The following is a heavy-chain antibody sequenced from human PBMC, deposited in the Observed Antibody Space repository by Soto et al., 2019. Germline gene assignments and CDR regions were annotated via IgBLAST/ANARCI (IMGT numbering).Heavy chain of an antibody. D-gene: IGHD3-3*01. CDR3: ARGLTTEIFGVVSDYYYGMDV. Sequence: GGSLRLSCAASGFTFSSYSMNWVRQAPGKGLEWVSYISSSSSTIYYADSVKGRFTISRDNAKNSLYLQMNSLRDEDTAVYYCARGLTTEIFGVVSDYYYGMDVWGQGTTVTVSS. J-gene: IGHJ6*02. V-gene: IGHV3-48*02. CDR1: GFTFSSYS. CDR2: ISSSSSTI.